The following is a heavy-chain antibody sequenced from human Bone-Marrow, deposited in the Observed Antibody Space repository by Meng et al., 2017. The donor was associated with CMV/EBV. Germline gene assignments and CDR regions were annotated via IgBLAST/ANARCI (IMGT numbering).Heavy chain of an antibody. CDR3: ARVEGGSYYAYYYYGMDV. V-gene: IGHV3-66*02. CDR2: IYNGDST. J-gene: IGHJ6*02. CDR1: GFTVSSNY. D-gene: IGHD1-26*01. Sequence: GGSLRLSCAASGFTVSSNYMSWVRQAPGKGLEWVSIIYNGDSTYYADSVKGRFTISRDNSKNTLYLQMNSLRAEDTAVYYCARVEGGSYYAYYYYGMDVWGQGTTVTVSS.